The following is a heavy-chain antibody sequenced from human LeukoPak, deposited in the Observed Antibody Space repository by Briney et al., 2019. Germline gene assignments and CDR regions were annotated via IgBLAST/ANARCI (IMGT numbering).Heavy chain of an antibody. D-gene: IGHD3-22*01. Sequence: PSETLSLTRTVSGGSISSYYWSWIRQPPGKGLEWIGYIYYSGSTNYNPSLKSRVTISVDTSKNQFSLKLSSVTAADTAVYYCARALAQGYYDSSGYLIDYWGQGTLVTVSS. CDR3: ARALAQGYYDSSGYLIDY. V-gene: IGHV4-59*01. CDR1: GGSISSYY. J-gene: IGHJ4*02. CDR2: IYYSGST.